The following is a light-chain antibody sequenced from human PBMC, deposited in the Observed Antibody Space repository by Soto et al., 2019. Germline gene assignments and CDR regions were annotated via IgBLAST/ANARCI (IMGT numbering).Light chain of an antibody. J-gene: IGLJ1*01. CDR1: NIGSKN. CDR2: RDN. CDR3: QVWDISAGV. Sequence: SYELTQALSVSVALGQTARITCGGNNIGSKNVHWYQQKPGQAPVLVIYRDNNRPSAIPERFSGSNSGNTATLTISRAQAGDEGDYYCQVWDISAGVFGTGTQLTVL. V-gene: IGLV3-9*01.